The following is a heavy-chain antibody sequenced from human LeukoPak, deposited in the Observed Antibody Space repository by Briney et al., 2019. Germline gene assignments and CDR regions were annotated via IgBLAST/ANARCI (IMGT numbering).Heavy chain of an antibody. J-gene: IGHJ2*01. CDR2: IYHSGST. V-gene: IGHV4-30-2*01. D-gene: IGHD6-19*01. CDR1: GGSISSGGYS. Sequence: PSQTLSLTCAVSGGSISSGGYSWSWIRQPPGKGLEWIGYIYHSGSTYYNPSLKSRVIISVDRSKNQFSLKLSSVTAADTAVYYCARVAVADPRYFDLWGRGTLVTVSS. CDR3: ARVAVADPRYFDL.